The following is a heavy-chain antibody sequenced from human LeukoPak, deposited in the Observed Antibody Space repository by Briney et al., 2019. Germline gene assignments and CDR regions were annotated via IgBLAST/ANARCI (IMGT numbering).Heavy chain of an antibody. CDR1: GYTFTSYG. Sequence: GASVKVSCKASGYTFTSYGISWVRQAPGQGLEWMGWTSAYNGNTNYAQKLQGRVTMTTDTSTSTAYMELRSLRSDDTAVYYCARTDGYCSGGSCYSSVYYYYYYMDVRGKGTTVTVSS. CDR3: ARTDGYCSGGSCYSSVYYYYYYMDV. V-gene: IGHV1-18*01. CDR2: TSAYNGNT. D-gene: IGHD2-15*01. J-gene: IGHJ6*03.